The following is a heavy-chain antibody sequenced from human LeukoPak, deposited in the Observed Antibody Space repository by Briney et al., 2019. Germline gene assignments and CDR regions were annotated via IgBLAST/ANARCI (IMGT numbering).Heavy chain of an antibody. Sequence: SVKVSCKASGGTFSSYAISWVRQAPGQGLEWMGRIIPILGIANYAQKFQGRVTITADKSTSTAYMELSSLRSEDTAVYYCAADPGELPSEAFDYWGQGTLVTVSS. CDR3: AADPGELPSEAFDY. J-gene: IGHJ4*02. D-gene: IGHD1-26*01. CDR2: IIPILGIA. V-gene: IGHV1-69*04. CDR1: GGTFSSYA.